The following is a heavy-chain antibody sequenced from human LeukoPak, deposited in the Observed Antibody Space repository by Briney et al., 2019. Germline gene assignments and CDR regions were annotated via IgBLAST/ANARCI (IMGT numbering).Heavy chain of an antibody. Sequence: SETLSLTCTVSGGSISSSSYSWGWIRQPPGKGLEWIGRIYYSGSTYYNPSLKSRVTISVDTSKDQFSLKLSSVTAADTAVYYCARLEYYYQHRFDYWGQGTLVTVSS. J-gene: IGHJ4*02. CDR1: GGSISSSSYS. V-gene: IGHV4-39*01. D-gene: IGHD3-10*01. CDR3: ARLEYYYQHRFDY. CDR2: IYYSGST.